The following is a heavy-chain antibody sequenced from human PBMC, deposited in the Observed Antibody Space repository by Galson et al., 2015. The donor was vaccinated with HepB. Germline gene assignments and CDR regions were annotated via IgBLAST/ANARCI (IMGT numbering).Heavy chain of an antibody. CDR2: IRYDGSNK. V-gene: IGHV3-30*02. D-gene: IGHD1-26*01. Sequence: SLRLSCAASGFTFSSYGMHWVRQAPGKGLEWVAFIRYDGSNKYYADSVKGRFTISRGNSKNTLYLQMNSLRAEDTAVYYCAKDRVGATMGDAFDIWGQGTMVTVSS. CDR3: AKDRVGATMGDAFDI. J-gene: IGHJ3*02. CDR1: GFTFSSYG.